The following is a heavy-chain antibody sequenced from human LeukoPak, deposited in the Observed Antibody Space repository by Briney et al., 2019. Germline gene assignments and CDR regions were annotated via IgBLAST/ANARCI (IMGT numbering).Heavy chain of an antibody. Sequence: SETLSLTCAVYGGSFSGYYWSWIRQPPGKGLEWIGEINHSGSTNYNPSLKSRVTISVDTSKNQFSLKLNSVTAADTAVYYCARGRWLRSAFDYWGQGTLVTISS. CDR1: GGSFSGYY. D-gene: IGHD5-12*01. V-gene: IGHV4-34*01. CDR3: ARGRWLRSAFDY. CDR2: INHSGST. J-gene: IGHJ4*02.